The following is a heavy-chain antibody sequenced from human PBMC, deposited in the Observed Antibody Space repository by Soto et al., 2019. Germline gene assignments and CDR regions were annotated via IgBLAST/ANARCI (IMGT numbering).Heavy chain of an antibody. CDR3: AKDRSPYDILTGYDY. CDR2: ISGSGGST. D-gene: IGHD3-9*01. J-gene: IGHJ4*02. V-gene: IGHV3-23*01. Sequence: QDPRKGLEWVSAISGSGGSTYYADSVKGRFTISRDNSKNTLYLQMNSLRAEDTAVYYCAKDRSPYDILTGYDYWGQGTLVTVSS.